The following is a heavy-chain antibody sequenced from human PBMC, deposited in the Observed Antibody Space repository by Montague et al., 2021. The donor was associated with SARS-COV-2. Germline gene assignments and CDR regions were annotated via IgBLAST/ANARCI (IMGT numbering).Heavy chain of an antibody. Sequence: SETLSLTCTVSDDSINNKSYFWDRIRQPPGKGLEWIGSIHYRGSTHYNLSLKSRLTISVDTSRNQFTLKLSSVTSADTAVYFCARTTVVTPYYYYAMDVWGQGTTVTVSS. J-gene: IGHJ6*02. CDR3: ARTTVVTPYYYYAMDV. CDR2: IHYRGST. CDR1: DDSINNKSYF. D-gene: IGHD4-23*01. V-gene: IGHV4-39*01.